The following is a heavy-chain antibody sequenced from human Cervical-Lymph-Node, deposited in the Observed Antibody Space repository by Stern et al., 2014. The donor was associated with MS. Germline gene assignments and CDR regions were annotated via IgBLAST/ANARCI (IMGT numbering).Heavy chain of an antibody. Sequence: QLQLQESGPGLVKPSQTLSLTCTVSGGSISSGSYYWSWIRQPAGKGLEXIGRIYTSGSTNYNPSLKSRVTISVATSKNQSPLKLSSVTAADTAVYYCARDCRLRYFDNYGMDVWGQGTTVTVSS. D-gene: IGHD3-9*01. CDR3: ARDCRLRYFDNYGMDV. V-gene: IGHV4-61*02. CDR1: GGSISSGSYY. CDR2: IYTSGST. J-gene: IGHJ6*02.